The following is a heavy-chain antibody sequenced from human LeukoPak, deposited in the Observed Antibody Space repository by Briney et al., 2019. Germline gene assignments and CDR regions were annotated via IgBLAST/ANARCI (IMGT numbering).Heavy chain of an antibody. V-gene: IGHV3-21*01. J-gene: IGHJ4*02. CDR2: ISSGSSYI. D-gene: IGHD6-19*01. CDR1: GFTFSSYT. CDR3: ARGITVGGLDY. Sequence: KPGGSLRLSCAASGFTFSSYTMDWLHQSPGRGPEWVSSISSGSSYIYYADSLKGRFTISRDNAKNSLYLRMNSLRAEDTAVYYCARGITVGGLDYWGQGTLVTVSS.